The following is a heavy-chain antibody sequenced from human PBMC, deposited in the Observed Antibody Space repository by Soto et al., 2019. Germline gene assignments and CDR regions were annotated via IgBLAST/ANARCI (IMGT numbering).Heavy chain of an antibody. V-gene: IGHV1-2*02. CDR3: ARFTECEHSRAYFDS. CDR2: INPNSGGT. Sequence: ASVKVSCKASGYTLTGYYMHWVRQAPGQGLEWMGWINPNSGGTNYAQKFQGRVTMTRDTSISTAYMELSRLRSDDTAVYYCARFTECEHSRAYFDSWGQGTLVIVSP. D-gene: IGHD2-15*01. CDR1: GYTLTGYY. J-gene: IGHJ4*02.